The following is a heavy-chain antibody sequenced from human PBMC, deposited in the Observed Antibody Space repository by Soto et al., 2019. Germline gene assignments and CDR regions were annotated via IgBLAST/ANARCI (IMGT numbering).Heavy chain of an antibody. Sequence: GGSLRLSCAASGFTFSSYAMSWVRQAPGKGLEWVSAISGSGGSTYYADSVKGRFTISRDNSKNTLYLQMNSLRAEDTAVYYCAKDKGSSSGWRAPDRTGGVNWFDPWGQGTLVTVSS. D-gene: IGHD6-6*01. CDR1: GFTFSSYA. V-gene: IGHV3-23*01. CDR2: ISGSGGST. J-gene: IGHJ5*02. CDR3: AKDKGSSSGWRAPDRTGGVNWFDP.